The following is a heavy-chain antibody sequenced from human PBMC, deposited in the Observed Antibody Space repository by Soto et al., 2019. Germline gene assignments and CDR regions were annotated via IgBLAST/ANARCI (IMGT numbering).Heavy chain of an antibody. CDR3: ARNYYDSSGYYGPFDY. V-gene: IGHV4-34*01. CDR2: INHSGST. Sequence: PSETLSLTCAVYGGSFSGYYWSWIRQPPGKGLEWIGEINHSGSTNYNPSLKSRVTISVDTSKNQFSLKLSSVTAADTVVYYCARNYYDSSGYYGPFDYWGQGTLVTVSS. CDR1: GGSFSGYY. D-gene: IGHD3-22*01. J-gene: IGHJ4*02.